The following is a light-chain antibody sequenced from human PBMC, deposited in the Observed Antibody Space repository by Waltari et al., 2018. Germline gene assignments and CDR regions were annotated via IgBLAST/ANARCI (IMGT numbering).Light chain of an antibody. Sequence: DIQMTQSPSTLSASVGERVTITCRASQSIGSWLAWYQQRPGKAPKLLIYTASSLESGVPSRFSGSASGTEFTLTISSLQPDDFATYYCQQYNSYPLTFGGGTRVEIK. CDR3: QQYNSYPLT. V-gene: IGKV1-5*03. J-gene: IGKJ4*01. CDR1: QSIGSW. CDR2: TAS.